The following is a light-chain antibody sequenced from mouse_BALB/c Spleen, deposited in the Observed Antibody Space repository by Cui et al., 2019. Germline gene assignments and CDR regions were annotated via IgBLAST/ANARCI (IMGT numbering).Light chain of an antibody. J-gene: IGKJ1*01. V-gene: IGKV10-94*01. Sequence: DIQMNQSPSSLSASLGDTITITCHASQNINVWLSWYQQKPGNIPKLLIYKASNLHTSVPSRFSGSGSGTGFTLTISSLQPEDIATYYCQQSQSYPRTFGGGTKLEIK. CDR3: QQSQSYPRT. CDR1: QNINVW. CDR2: KAS.